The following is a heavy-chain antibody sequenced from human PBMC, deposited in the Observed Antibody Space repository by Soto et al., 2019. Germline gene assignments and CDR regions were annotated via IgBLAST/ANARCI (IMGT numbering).Heavy chain of an antibody. CDR1: GFTFTRYS. CDR3: AKVFYYYDSSGYYYFDY. Sequence: PGGSLRLSCAASGFTFTRYSMNWVRQAPGKGLEWVSSISSTTNYIYYGDSMKGRFTISRDNAKNSLYLEMNSLRAEDTAVYYCAKVFYYYDSSGYYYFDYWGQGTLVTVSS. J-gene: IGHJ4*02. V-gene: IGHV3-21*04. CDR2: ISSTTNYI. D-gene: IGHD3-22*01.